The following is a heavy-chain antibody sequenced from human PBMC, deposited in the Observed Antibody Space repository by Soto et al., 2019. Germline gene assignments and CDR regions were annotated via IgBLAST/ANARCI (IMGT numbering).Heavy chain of an antibody. CDR3: AKAPTSTTFRGYFDY. CDR2: ITSNGGST. J-gene: IGHJ4*02. CDR1: GFSFSSYV. D-gene: IGHD2-2*01. V-gene: IGHV3-23*01. Sequence: GGSLRLSCAASGFSFSSYVMSWVRQAPGKGLEWVSAITSNGGSTYYADSVKGRFTISRDNSTNTLFLQMNSLRADDTAVYYCAKAPTSTTFRGYFDYWGQGTLVTVSS.